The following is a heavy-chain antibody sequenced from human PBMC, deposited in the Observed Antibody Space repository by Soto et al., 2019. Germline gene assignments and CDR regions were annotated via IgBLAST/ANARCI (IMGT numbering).Heavy chain of an antibody. D-gene: IGHD3-10*01. CDR1: GGSISSGDYY. J-gene: IGHJ6*02. V-gene: IGHV4-30-4*01. Sequence: SETLSLTCTVSGGSISSGDYYWSWIRQPPGKGLEWIGYIYYSGSTYYNPSLKSRVTISVDTSKNQFSLKLSSVTAADTAVYYCARDLWFGELLPFNYYYGMDVWGQGTTVTVSS. CDR2: IYYSGST. CDR3: ARDLWFGELLPFNYYYGMDV.